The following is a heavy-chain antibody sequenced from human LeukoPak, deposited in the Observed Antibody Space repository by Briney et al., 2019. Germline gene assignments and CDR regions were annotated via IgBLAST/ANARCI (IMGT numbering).Heavy chain of an antibody. CDR3: ARPHSTFFDQDAAYYFDY. D-gene: IGHD3-9*01. V-gene: IGHV4-34*01. J-gene: IGHJ4*02. CDR2: INHSGST. Sequence: SETLSLTCAVYGGSFNPYYWSWIRQPPGKGLEWIGEINHSGSTNYNPSLKSRVTISVDTSKNQFSLKLSSVTAADTAVYYCARPHSTFFDQDAAYYFDYWGQGTLVTVSS. CDR1: GGSFNPYY.